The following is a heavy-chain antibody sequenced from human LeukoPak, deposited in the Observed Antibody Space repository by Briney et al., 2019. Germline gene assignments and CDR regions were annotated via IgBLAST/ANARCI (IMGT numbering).Heavy chain of an antibody. V-gene: IGHV4-4*07. J-gene: IGHJ5*02. Sequence: SETLSLTCTLSGGPISSYFWSWIRPPAGRGREWIGRTYTSGSTHYNPPLKSRVTMPVDTSKNQFSMKLSSVTAAETAVYYGARAGLFTAVTQGFDPWGQGTLVTVSS. CDR2: TYTSGST. D-gene: IGHD5-18*01. CDR1: GGPISSYF. CDR3: ARAGLFTAVTQGFDP.